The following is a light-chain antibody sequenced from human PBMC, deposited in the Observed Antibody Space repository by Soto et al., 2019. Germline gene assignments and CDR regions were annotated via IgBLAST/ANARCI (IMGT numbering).Light chain of an antibody. V-gene: IGLV2-14*01. CDR1: SSDVGGYNS. Sequence: QSVLTQPASVSASPGQSITISCTGTSSDVGGYNSVSWYQQHPGKAPKLLISEVTNRPSGVSNRFSGSKSGNTASLTISGLQADDEADYYCNSYTSTNTPVFGGGTKLTVL. J-gene: IGLJ3*02. CDR3: NSYTSTNTPV. CDR2: EVT.